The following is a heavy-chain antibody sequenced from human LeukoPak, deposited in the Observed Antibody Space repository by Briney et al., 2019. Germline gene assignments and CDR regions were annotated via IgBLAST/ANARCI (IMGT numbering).Heavy chain of an antibody. CDR2: IYHSGST. D-gene: IGHD3-3*01. J-gene: IGHJ5*02. CDR1: GYSISSGYY. CDR3: ARHRVGSGDTYYDFWSGYSGFDP. V-gene: IGHV4-38-2*01. Sequence: SETLSLTCAVSGYSISSGYYWGWIRQPPGKGLEWIGSIYHSGSTYYNPSLKSRVTTSVDTSKSQFSLKLSSVTAADTAVDDCARHRVGSGDTYYDFWSGYSGFDPWGQGTLVTVSS.